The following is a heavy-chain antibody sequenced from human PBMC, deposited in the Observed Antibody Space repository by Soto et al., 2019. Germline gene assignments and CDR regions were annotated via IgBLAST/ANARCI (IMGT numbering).Heavy chain of an antibody. Sequence: PAELLSVTGTVAVGSISSNYLTCIPPPTGKGLEWIGYVYNSGSTNYNPSLKSRVTISEDTSKSQFSLKVNSMTAADTAVDDGARYRRVAVAGYTLDKWVQVMVVT. J-gene: IGHJ4*02. V-gene: IGHV4-59*01. CDR2: VYNSGST. CDR3: ARYRRVAVAGYTLDK. D-gene: IGHD6-13*01. CDR1: VGSISSNY.